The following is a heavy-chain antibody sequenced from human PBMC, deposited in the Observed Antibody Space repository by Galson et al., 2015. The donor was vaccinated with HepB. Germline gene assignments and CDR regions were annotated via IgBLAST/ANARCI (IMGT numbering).Heavy chain of an antibody. CDR3: AGRVSLWIQLYYPIDY. V-gene: IGHV1-69*13. CDR2: IIPIFGTA. Sequence: SVKVSCKASGGTFSSYAISWVRQAPGQGLEWMGGIIPIFGTANYAQKFQGRVTITADESTSTAYMELSSLRSEDTAVYYCAGRVSLWIQLYYPIDYWGQGTLVTVSS. CDR1: GGTFSSYA. D-gene: IGHD5-18*01. J-gene: IGHJ4*02.